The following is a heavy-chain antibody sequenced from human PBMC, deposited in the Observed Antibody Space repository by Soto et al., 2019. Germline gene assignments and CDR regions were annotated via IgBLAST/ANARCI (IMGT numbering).Heavy chain of an antibody. CDR1: GASISDYY. CDR3: ARHRSVYGSGKDWFDP. V-gene: IGHV4-59*08. Sequence: QVQLQESGPGLVKPSETLSLTCAVSGASISDYYWSWIRQPPGKGLEWIGYIYYDGTTNHNPSLKSRVIILVDTSKNQFSLKLNSVTAADTAVYYCARHRSVYGSGKDWFDPWGQGALVTVSS. CDR2: IYYDGTT. J-gene: IGHJ5*02. D-gene: IGHD3-10*01.